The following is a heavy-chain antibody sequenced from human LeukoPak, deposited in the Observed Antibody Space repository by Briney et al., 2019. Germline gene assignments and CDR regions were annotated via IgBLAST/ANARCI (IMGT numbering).Heavy chain of an antibody. CDR3: ARDYYDSSGYRNWFGP. CDR2: IYTSGST. V-gene: IGHV4-4*07. D-gene: IGHD3-22*01. CDR1: GGSISSYY. Sequence: PSETLSLTCTVSGGSISSYYWSWIRQPAGKGLERIGRIYTSGSTNYNPSLKSRVTMSVDTSKNQFSLKLSSVTAADTAVYYCARDYYDSSGYRNWFGPWGQGTLVTVSS. J-gene: IGHJ5*02.